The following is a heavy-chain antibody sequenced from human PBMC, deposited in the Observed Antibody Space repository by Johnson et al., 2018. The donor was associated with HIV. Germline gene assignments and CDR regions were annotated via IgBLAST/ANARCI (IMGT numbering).Heavy chain of an antibody. Sequence: QVQLVESGGGVVQPGRSLRLSCAASGFTFSSYAMHWVRQAPGNGLEWVAVISYDGGNKYYADSVKGRFTISRDNSKNTLYLQMNSLRVEDTAVYYCARTRHYYEAFDIWGQGTMVTVSS. J-gene: IGHJ3*02. CDR2: ISYDGGNK. CDR3: ARTRHYYEAFDI. V-gene: IGHV3-30*04. D-gene: IGHD3-10*01. CDR1: GFTFSSYA.